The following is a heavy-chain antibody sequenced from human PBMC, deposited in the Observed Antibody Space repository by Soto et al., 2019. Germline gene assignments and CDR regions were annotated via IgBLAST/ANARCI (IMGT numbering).Heavy chain of an antibody. CDR2: INRDSSVI. V-gene: IGHV3-48*01. Sequence: EVQLVESGGGKVQPGGSLRLSCAGSGFSFSDFSMNWVRQAPGKGLEWISYINRDSSVIMYADSLRGRVTISRDNAKNTLILQNYRLRVEDPAVYYCARDCAGTCWFAYWGPGIPVTVSS. CDR1: GFSFSDFS. CDR3: ARDCAGTCWFAY. J-gene: IGHJ1*01. D-gene: IGHD2-15*01.